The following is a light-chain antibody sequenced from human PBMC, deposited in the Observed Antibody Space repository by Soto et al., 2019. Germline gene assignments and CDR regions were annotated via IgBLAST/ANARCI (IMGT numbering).Light chain of an antibody. CDR2: DAS. J-gene: IGKJ1*01. Sequence: EIVMTQSPANLSVSPGESVSLSCRASQTISDNLAWYQQKPGQAPRLLIYDASNRATGIPARFSGSGSGTDFTLTISSLEPEDFAVYYCQQRSNWPPWTFGQGTKVDIK. V-gene: IGKV3-11*01. CDR3: QQRSNWPPWT. CDR1: QTISDN.